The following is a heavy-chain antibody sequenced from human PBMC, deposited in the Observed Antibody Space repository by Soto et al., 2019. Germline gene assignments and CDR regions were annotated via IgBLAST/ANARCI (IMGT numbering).Heavy chain of an antibody. Sequence: TGGSLRLSCAASGFTFSSYSMNWVRQAPGKGLEWVSSISSSSSYIYYADSVKGRFTISRDNAKNSLYLQMNSLRAEDTAVYYCARDPRRAAAGFITYNWFDPWGQGTLVTVSS. D-gene: IGHD6-13*01. CDR1: GFTFSSYS. V-gene: IGHV3-21*01. J-gene: IGHJ5*02. CDR3: ARDPRRAAAGFITYNWFDP. CDR2: ISSSSSYI.